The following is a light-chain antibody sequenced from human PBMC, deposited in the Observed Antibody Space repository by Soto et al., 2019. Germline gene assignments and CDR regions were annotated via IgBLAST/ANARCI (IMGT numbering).Light chain of an antibody. CDR3: SSYASSSSRL. V-gene: IGLV2-14*01. Sequence: QSALTQPASVSGSPGQSITISCTGSSSDVGGYNYVSWYQQHPGKAPKLIIYEVSSRPSGISDRFSGSKSGNTASLTISGLQAEDEADYYCSSYASSSSRLFGGGTKHTVL. CDR1: SSDVGGYNY. CDR2: EVS. J-gene: IGLJ2*01.